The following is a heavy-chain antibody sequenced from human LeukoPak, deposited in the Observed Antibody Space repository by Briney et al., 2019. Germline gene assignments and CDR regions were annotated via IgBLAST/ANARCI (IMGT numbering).Heavy chain of an antibody. V-gene: IGHV3-30*04. CDR3: AKVLQIGKKAVPGDY. Sequence: GGSLRLSCAASGFTFSTYAIHWVRQAPGKGLEWVAVIAHDGWNKYYADSVKGRFTISRDNSKNTLYLQMNSLRAEDTAVYYCAKVLQIGKKAVPGDYWGQGTLVTVSS. CDR2: IAHDGWNK. J-gene: IGHJ4*02. D-gene: IGHD6-19*01. CDR1: GFTFSTYA.